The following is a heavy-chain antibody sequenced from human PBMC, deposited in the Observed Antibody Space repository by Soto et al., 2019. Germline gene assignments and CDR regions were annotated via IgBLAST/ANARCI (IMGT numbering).Heavy chain of an antibody. CDR3: ARSYGSGSPYYYYGMDV. V-gene: IGHV5-51*01. CDR1: GYSFTSYW. Sequence: GESLKISCKGSGYSFTSYWIGWVRQMPGKGLEWMGIIYPGDSDTRYSPSFQGQVTISADKSISTAYLQWSSLKASDTAMYYCARSYGSGSPYYYYGMDVWGQRTTVTVSS. CDR2: IYPGDSDT. J-gene: IGHJ6*02. D-gene: IGHD3-10*01.